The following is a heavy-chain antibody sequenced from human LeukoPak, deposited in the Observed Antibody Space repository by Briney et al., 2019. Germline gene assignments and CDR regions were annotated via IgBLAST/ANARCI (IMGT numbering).Heavy chain of an antibody. CDR1: GYTFTGYY. CDR3: ARDKRGSSWYSDWFDP. Sequence: ASVKVSCKASGYTFTGYYMHWVRQAPGQGLEWMGRINPNSGGTNYAQKFQGRVTMTRDTSISTAYMELSRLRSEDTAVYYCARDKRGSSWYSDWFDPWGQGTLVTVSS. CDR2: INPNSGGT. V-gene: IGHV1-2*06. J-gene: IGHJ5*02. D-gene: IGHD6-13*01.